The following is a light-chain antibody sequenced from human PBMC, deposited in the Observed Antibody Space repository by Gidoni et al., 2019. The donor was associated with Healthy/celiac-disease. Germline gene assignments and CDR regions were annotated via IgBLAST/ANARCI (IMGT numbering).Light chain of an antibody. Sequence: IVFKQSPGTLFLSPGERTTLSCRASQSVSSSYVAWYQQKPGQAPRLLIYGASSRATGIPDRFSGSGSGTDFTLTISRLEPEDFAVYYCQQYGSSPPITFGQGTRLEIK. V-gene: IGKV3-20*01. CDR2: GAS. CDR3: QQYGSSPPIT. CDR1: QSVSSSY. J-gene: IGKJ5*01.